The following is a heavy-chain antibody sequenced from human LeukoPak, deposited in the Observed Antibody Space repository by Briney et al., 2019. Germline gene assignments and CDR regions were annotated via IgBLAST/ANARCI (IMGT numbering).Heavy chain of an antibody. CDR3: AKRSDSGRYSAIDS. D-gene: IGHD1-26*01. Sequence: GGSLRLSCAASGFTFSSYAMRWVRQAPGKGLEGVSAISVSGGSTYYADSVKGRFTISGDNSKNTLSLQMNSLRAEDTAVYYCAKRSDSGRYSAIDSWGQGTLVTVSS. CDR2: ISVSGGST. CDR1: GFTFSSYA. J-gene: IGHJ4*02. V-gene: IGHV3-23*01.